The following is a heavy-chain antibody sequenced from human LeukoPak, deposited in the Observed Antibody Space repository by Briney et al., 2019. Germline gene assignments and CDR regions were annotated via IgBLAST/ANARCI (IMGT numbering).Heavy chain of an antibody. V-gene: IGHV1-69*04. J-gene: IGHJ3*02. D-gene: IGHD3-10*01. Sequence: SVKVSCKASGGTFSSYAISWVRQAPGQGLEWMGRIIPILGIANYAQKFQGRVTITADKSTSTAYMELSSLRSEDTAVYYCARGGSDDAFDIWGQGTMVTVSS. CDR2: IIPILGIA. CDR1: GGTFSSYA. CDR3: ARGGSDDAFDI.